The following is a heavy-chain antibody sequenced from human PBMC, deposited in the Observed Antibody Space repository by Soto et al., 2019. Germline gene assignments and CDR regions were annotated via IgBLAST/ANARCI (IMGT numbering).Heavy chain of an antibody. D-gene: IGHD5-12*01. Sequence: PGGSLRLCCAASGFSFSDYSINWVRQAPGKGLEWISSISGGSHYIDYADSVKGRFTISRDNAKNSLSLQMNSLRVEDTAVYYCARGTHGYNFPDYWGQGTLVTVSS. CDR2: ISGGSHYI. CDR3: ARGTHGYNFPDY. V-gene: IGHV3-21*01. CDR1: GFSFSDYS. J-gene: IGHJ4*02.